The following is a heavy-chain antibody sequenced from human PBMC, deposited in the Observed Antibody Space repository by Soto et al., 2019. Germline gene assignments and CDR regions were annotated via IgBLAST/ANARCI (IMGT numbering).Heavy chain of an antibody. D-gene: IGHD6-19*01. J-gene: IGHJ6*02. Sequence: ASVKFSCKASGYTFTSYDINWVRQATGQGLEWMGWMNPNSGNTGYAQKFQGRVTMTRNTSISTAYMELSSLRSEDTAVYYCARELAVAGTFPYYYGMDVWGQGTTVTV. CDR1: GYTFTSYD. CDR2: MNPNSGNT. CDR3: ARELAVAGTFPYYYGMDV. V-gene: IGHV1-8*01.